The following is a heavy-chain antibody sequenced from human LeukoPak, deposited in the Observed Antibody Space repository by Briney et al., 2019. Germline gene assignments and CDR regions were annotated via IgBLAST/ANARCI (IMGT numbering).Heavy chain of an antibody. CDR3: ARVIYCSGDSCYPAPYYMDV. Sequence: SETLSLTCNVSGYSISSGYYWGWIRQPPGKGLECIGRIHHSGHTYYNPSLKSRLTISVDTSKNQFSLKLSSVTAADTAVYYCARVIYCSGDSCYPAPYYMDVWGKGTTVTVSS. D-gene: IGHD2-15*01. V-gene: IGHV4-38-2*02. CDR1: GYSISSGYY. CDR2: IHHSGHT. J-gene: IGHJ6*03.